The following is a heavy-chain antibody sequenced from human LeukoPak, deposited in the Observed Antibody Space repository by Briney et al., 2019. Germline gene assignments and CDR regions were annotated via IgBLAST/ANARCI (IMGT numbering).Heavy chain of an antibody. CDR3: AKGTYYDFWSGYGPPDFYYYYYMDV. J-gene: IGHJ6*03. Sequence: GGSLRLSCAASGFTFSSYAMSWVRQAPGKGLEWVSAISGSGGSTYYADSVKGRFTISRDNYKNTLYLQMNSLRAEDTAVYYCAKGTYYDFWSGYGPPDFYYYYYMDVWGKGTTVTVSS. D-gene: IGHD3-3*01. V-gene: IGHV3-23*01. CDR1: GFTFSSYA. CDR2: ISGSGGST.